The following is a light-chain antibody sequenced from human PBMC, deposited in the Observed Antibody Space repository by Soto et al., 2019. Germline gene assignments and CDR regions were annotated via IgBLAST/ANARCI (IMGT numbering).Light chain of an antibody. CDR1: SSDDGGYNY. CDR2: DVS. J-gene: IGLJ2*01. V-gene: IGLV2-11*01. Sequence: QPVLTQPRSVSGSPGQSVTISCTGTSSDDGGYNYVSWYQQHPGKAPKLMIYDVSKRPSGVPDRFSGSKSGNTASLTISGLQAEDEADYYCCSYAGSYTLGVFGGGTKLTVL. CDR3: CSYAGSYTLGV.